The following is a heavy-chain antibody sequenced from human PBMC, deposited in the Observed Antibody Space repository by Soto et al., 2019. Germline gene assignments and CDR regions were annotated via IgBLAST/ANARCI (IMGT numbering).Heavy chain of an antibody. D-gene: IGHD2-2*01. CDR3: ASRYCSSTSCYEDHYYYYMDV. V-gene: IGHV3-48*01. CDR1: GFTFSSYS. Sequence: GGSLRLSCAASGFTFSSYSMNWVRQAPGKGLEWVSYISSSSSTIYYADSVKGRFTISRDNAKNSLYLQMNSLRAEDTAVYYCASRYCSSTSCYEDHYYYYMDVWGKGTTVTVSS. J-gene: IGHJ6*03. CDR2: ISSSSSTI.